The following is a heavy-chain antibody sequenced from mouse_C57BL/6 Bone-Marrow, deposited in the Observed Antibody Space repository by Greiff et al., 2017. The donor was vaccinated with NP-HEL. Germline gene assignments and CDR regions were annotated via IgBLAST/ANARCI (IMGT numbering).Heavy chain of an antibody. CDR2: IYPGSGST. J-gene: IGHJ4*01. CDR1: GYTFTSYW. Sequence: QVQLQQPGAELVKPGASVKMSCKASGYTFTSYWITWVKQRPGQGLEWIGDIYPGSGSTNYNEKFKSKATLTVDTSSSTAYMQLSSLTSEDSAVYYWARHDYYGSSYDAMDYWGQGTSVTVSS. D-gene: IGHD1-1*01. CDR3: ARHDYYGSSYDAMDY. V-gene: IGHV1-55*01.